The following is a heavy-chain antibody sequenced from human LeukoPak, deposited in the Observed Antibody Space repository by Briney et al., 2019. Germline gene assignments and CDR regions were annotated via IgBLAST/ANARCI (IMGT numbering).Heavy chain of an antibody. D-gene: IGHD6-19*01. J-gene: IGHJ4*02. CDR2: ISHDGSNK. V-gene: IGHV3-30-3*01. CDR3: ASPSVSYSSGWFRPFDY. CDR1: GFTFTRNS. Sequence: PGGSLRLSCAASGFTFTRNSIHWVRQAPGKGLEWLAVISHDGSNKYYADSVKGRFTISRDNSNNTLYLQMNSLRAEDTAVYYCASPSVSYSSGWFRPFDYWGQGTLVTVSS.